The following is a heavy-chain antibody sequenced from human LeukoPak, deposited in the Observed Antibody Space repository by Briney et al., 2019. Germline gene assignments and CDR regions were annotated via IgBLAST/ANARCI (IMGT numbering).Heavy chain of an antibody. CDR1: GYTFTSYY. Sequence: ASVKVSCKASGYTFTSYYMHWVRQAPGQGLEWMGVSNPSGVGTNYAQKFQGRVTMTRDTSTTTVYMELSSLRSEDTAVYFCARRVYCSSSSCSHFDYWGQGTPVTVSS. D-gene: IGHD2-2*01. V-gene: IGHV1-46*01. J-gene: IGHJ4*02. CDR2: SNPSGVGT. CDR3: ARRVYCSSSSCSHFDY.